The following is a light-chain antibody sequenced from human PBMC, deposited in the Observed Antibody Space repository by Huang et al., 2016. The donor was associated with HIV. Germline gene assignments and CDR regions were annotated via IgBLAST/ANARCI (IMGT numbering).Light chain of an antibody. V-gene: IGKV1-5*03. CDR3: LQYHNSSRT. J-gene: IGKJ1*01. CDR2: KAS. CDR1: QSISSW. Sequence: DIQMTQSPSSLSASVGDRVTITCRASQSISSWLAWYQQKPGKAPKLLIYKASNLESGVPSRFSGSGSGTEFTLTINSLQPDDFATYYCLQYHNSSRTFGQGTKVEVK.